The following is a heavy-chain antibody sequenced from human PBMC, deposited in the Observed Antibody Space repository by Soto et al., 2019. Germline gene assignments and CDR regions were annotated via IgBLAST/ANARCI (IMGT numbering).Heavy chain of an antibody. J-gene: IGHJ6*03. CDR2: IWYDGSNK. CDR1: GFTFSSYG. V-gene: IGHV3-33*01. D-gene: IGHD3-10*01. CDR3: AREGSLMVRGVTDYYYYMDV. Sequence: GGSLRLSCAASGFTFSSYGMHWVRQAPGKGLEWVAVIWYDGSNKYYADSVKGRFTISRDNSKKRLYLQMNSLRAEDTAVYYCAREGSLMVRGVTDYYYYMDVWGKGTTVTVSS.